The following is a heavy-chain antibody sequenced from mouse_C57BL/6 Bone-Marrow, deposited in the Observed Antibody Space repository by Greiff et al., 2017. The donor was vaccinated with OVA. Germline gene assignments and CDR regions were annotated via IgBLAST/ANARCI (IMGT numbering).Heavy chain of an antibody. CDR1: GIDFSRYW. J-gene: IGHJ4*01. CDR2: INPDSSTI. D-gene: IGHD2-1*01. Sequence: SAAGIDFSRYWMSWVRRAPGKGLEWIGEINPDSSTINYAPSLKDKFIISRDNAKNTLYLQMSKVRSEDTALYYCARGRNYEDYAMDYWGQGTSVTVSS. V-gene: IGHV4-1*01. CDR3: ARGRNYEDYAMDY.